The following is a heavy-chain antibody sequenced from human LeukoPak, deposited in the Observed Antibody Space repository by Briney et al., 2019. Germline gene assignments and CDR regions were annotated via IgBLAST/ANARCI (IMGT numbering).Heavy chain of an antibody. CDR2: ISYDGSNK. J-gene: IGHJ5*02. CDR3: AKDPRGVEQWLPGWFDP. D-gene: IGHD6-19*01. CDR1: GFTFSSYA. V-gene: IGHV3-30-3*01. Sequence: GGSLRLSCAASGFTFSSYAMHWVRQAPGKGLEWVAVISYDGSNKYYADSVKGRFTISRDNSKNTLYLQMNSLRAEDTAVYYCAKDPRGVEQWLPGWFDPWGQGTLVTVSS.